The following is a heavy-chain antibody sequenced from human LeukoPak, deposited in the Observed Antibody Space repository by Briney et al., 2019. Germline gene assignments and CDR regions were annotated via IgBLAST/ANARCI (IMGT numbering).Heavy chain of an antibody. Sequence: GGSLRLSCAASGFTFSNFAMSWVRQAPGKGLEWVSTISGGGGSAFYAASVKGRFTISRDNSKNTMYLQMNSLRAEDTAVYYCAKDLHIAAAGQLFDYWGQGTLVTVSS. V-gene: IGHV3-23*01. CDR1: GFTFSNFA. J-gene: IGHJ4*02. D-gene: IGHD6-13*01. CDR2: ISGGGGSA. CDR3: AKDLHIAAAGQLFDY.